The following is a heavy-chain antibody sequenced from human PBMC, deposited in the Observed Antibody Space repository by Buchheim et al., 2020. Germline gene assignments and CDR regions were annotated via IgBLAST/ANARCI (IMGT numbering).Heavy chain of an antibody. CDR2: IRSKANSYAT. J-gene: IGHJ4*02. V-gene: IGHV3-73*01. CDR1: GFTFSGSA. D-gene: IGHD3-10*01. CDR3: TRHSKTSGD. Sequence: EVQLVESGGGLVQPGGSLKLPYAASGFTFSGSAMHWVRQASGKGLEWVGRIRSKANSYATAYAASVKGRFTISRDDSKNTAFLQMNSLKTEDTAVYYCTRHSKTSGDWGQGTL.